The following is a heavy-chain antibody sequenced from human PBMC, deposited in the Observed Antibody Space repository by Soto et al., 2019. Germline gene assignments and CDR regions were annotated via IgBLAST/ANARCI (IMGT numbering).Heavy chain of an antibody. Sequence: PGGSLRLSCAASGFTVSSNYMSWVRQAPGKGLEWVSVIYSGGSTYYADSVKGRFTISRHNSKNTLYLQMNSMRAEDTAVYYCARLHSSGWYKYWGQGTLVTVSS. V-gene: IGHV3-53*04. CDR3: ARLHSSGWYKY. CDR1: GFTVSSNY. CDR2: IYSGGST. J-gene: IGHJ4*02. D-gene: IGHD6-19*01.